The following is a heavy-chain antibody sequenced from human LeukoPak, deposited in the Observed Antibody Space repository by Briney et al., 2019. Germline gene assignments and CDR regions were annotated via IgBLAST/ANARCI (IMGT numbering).Heavy chain of an antibody. D-gene: IGHD6-19*01. Sequence: PGGSLRLSCAASGFTVSSKYMSWVRQAPGKGLEWVSVIYSGGSTLYADSVKGRFTISRDNSKNTLFLQMNSLRAEDTAVYYCAGDHDSSGWYVFDYWGQGTLVTVSS. CDR2: IYSGGST. V-gene: IGHV3-53*01. CDR3: AGDHDSSGWYVFDY. J-gene: IGHJ4*02. CDR1: GFTVSSKY.